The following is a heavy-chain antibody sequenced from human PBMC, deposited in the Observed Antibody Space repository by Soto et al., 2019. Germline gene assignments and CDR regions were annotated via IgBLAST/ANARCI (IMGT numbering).Heavy chain of an antibody. V-gene: IGHV1-18*01. D-gene: IGHD1-7*01. J-gene: IGHJ3*02. Sequence: VASVKVSCKASGYTFTSYGISWVRQAPGQGLEWMGWISAYNGNTNYAQKLQGRVTMTTDTSTSTAYMELRSLRSDDTAVYYCARDRITGTTSAFDIWGQGTMVTVSS. CDR2: ISAYNGNT. CDR3: ARDRITGTTSAFDI. CDR1: GYTFTSYG.